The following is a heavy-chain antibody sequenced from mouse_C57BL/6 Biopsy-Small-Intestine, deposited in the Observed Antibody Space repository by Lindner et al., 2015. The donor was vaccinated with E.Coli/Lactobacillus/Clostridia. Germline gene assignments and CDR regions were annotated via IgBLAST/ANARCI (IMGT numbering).Heavy chain of an antibody. J-gene: IGHJ4*01. CDR1: GYSFTDHN. CDR3: ARSGTVVAPYAMDY. D-gene: IGHD1-1*01. CDR2: INPNYGTT. Sequence: VQLQESGPELVKPGASVKISCKASGYSFTDHNMNWVKQSNGKSLEWIGVINPNYGTTSYNQKFKGKATLTVDQSSSTAYMQLNSLTSEDSAVYYCARSGTVVAPYAMDYWGQGTSVTVSS. V-gene: IGHV1-39*01.